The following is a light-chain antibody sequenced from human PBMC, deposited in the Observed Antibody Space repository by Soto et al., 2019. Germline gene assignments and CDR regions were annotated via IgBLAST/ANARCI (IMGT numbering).Light chain of an antibody. CDR3: SSYTGGIYHYV. V-gene: IGLV2-14*01. CDR1: SSDVGGYDY. Sequence: QSALTQPASVSGSPGQSITISCTGTSSDVGGYDYVSWYQQYPGKAPKLMIYEVSNRPSGVSNRFSGSKSGNTASLTISGLQAEDEADYHCSSYTGGIYHYVFGPGTKLTVL. J-gene: IGLJ1*01. CDR2: EVS.